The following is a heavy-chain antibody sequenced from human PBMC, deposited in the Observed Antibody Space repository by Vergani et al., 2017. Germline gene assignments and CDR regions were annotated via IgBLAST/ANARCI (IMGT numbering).Heavy chain of an antibody. CDR2: TWYDGNNK. CDR1: GFTFNQYG. J-gene: IGHJ5*02. V-gene: IGHV3-33*01. CDR3: ARDLRLLYNRFDP. Sequence: QVQLVESGGGVVQRGRSLRLSCAASGFTFNQYGMHWVRQAPGKGLEWVAVTWYDGNNKQYADSVKGRFTISRDNSKSTMYLQMNSLRDEDPGVYYCARDLRLLYNRFDPWGQGTLVTVSS. D-gene: IGHD1-14*01.